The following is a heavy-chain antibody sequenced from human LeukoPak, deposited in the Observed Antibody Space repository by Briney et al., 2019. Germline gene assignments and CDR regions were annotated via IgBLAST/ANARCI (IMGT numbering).Heavy chain of an antibody. Sequence: PGGSLRLSCAAFGVNFSTYSMNWVRQAPGKGLEWVSSISSLSSYIYYADSVKGRFTISRDNAKNPLFLQMNSLRADDTAVYYCARVAAKTVDYWGQGTLVTVSS. CDR2: ISSLSSYI. V-gene: IGHV3-21*04. J-gene: IGHJ4*02. CDR1: GVNFSTYS. CDR3: ARVAAKTVDY. D-gene: IGHD2-15*01.